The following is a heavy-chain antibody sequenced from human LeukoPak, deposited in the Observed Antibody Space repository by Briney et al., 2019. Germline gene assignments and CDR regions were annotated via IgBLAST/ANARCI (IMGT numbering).Heavy chain of an antibody. CDR2: ITPIFGTA. CDR1: GGTFSSHP. D-gene: IGHD4-23*01. Sequence: GASVKVSCKASGGTFSSHPFTWVRQAPGQGLEWMGEITPIFGTANYAQRFQGRVTITADESTSTVYMELGSLRSDDTALYYCARNPRVASTSGLNYWGQGTLVTVSS. V-gene: IGHV1-69*13. J-gene: IGHJ4*02. CDR3: ARNPRVASTSGLNY.